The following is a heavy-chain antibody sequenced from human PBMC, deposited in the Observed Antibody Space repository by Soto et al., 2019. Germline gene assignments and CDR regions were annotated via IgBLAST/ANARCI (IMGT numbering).Heavy chain of an antibody. V-gene: IGHV4-30-4*01. CDR1: GGSISSGDYY. D-gene: IGHD3-10*01. Sequence: KPSETLSLTCTVSGGSISSGDYYWSWIRQPPGKGLEWIGYIYYSGSTYYNPSLKSRVTISIDTSKNQFSLKLSSVTAADTAVYYCARGRITMVRGVKPKGWFDPWGQGTLVTVSS. J-gene: IGHJ5*02. CDR3: ARGRITMVRGVKPKGWFDP. CDR2: IYYSGST.